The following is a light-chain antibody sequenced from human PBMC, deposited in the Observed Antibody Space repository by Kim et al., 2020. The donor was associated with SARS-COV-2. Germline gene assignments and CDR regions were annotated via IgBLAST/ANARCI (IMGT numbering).Light chain of an antibody. J-gene: IGLJ3*02. V-gene: IGLV3-19*01. CDR2: GKN. Sequence: ALGHTVRITCQGDSLRSYYASWYQQKPGQSPVLVIYGKNNRPSGIPDRFSGSSSGTTASLSITGAQAEDEADYYCKSRDSSGDLRVFGGGTQLTGL. CDR1: SLRSYY. CDR3: KSRDSSGDLRV.